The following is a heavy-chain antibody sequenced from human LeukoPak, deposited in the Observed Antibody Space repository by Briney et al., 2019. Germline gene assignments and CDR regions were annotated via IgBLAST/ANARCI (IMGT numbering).Heavy chain of an antibody. CDR3: AKARFGGVMPIDY. D-gene: IGHD3-16*01. Sequence: GGSLRLSCAASGFTFSTYSMNWVRQAPGKGLEWVSSISSSSSYIYYADSVKGRFTISRDNAKNSLYLQMNSLRAEDTAVYYCAKARFGGVMPIDYWGQGTLVTVSS. J-gene: IGHJ4*02. CDR1: GFTFSTYS. V-gene: IGHV3-21*01. CDR2: ISSSSSYI.